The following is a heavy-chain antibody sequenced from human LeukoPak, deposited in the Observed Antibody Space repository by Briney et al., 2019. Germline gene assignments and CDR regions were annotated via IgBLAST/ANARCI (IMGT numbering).Heavy chain of an antibody. Sequence: GGSLRLSCAASGFTFGSYSMNWVRQAPGKGLEWVSSISSSSSYIYYADSVKGRFTISRDNAKNSLYLQMNSLRAEDTAVYYCAFGAAAGTAPRGWFDPWGQGTLVTVSS. CDR1: GFTFGSYS. J-gene: IGHJ5*02. D-gene: IGHD6-13*01. CDR2: ISSSSSYI. CDR3: AFGAAAGTAPRGWFDP. V-gene: IGHV3-21*01.